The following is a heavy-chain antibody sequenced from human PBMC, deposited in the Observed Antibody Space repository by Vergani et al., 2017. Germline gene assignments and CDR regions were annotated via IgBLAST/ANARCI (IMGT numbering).Heavy chain of an antibody. CDR1: GFTFRSYW. V-gene: IGHV3-7*01. D-gene: IGHD3-22*01. CDR2: IKQDGSEK. J-gene: IGHJ4*02. CDR3: ARDPRYYYDSSGYSDY. Sequence: EMQLVESGGGLVQPGGSLRLSCAASGFTFRSYWMSWVRQAPGKGLEWVANIKQDGSEKYYVDSVKGRFTISRDNAKNSLYLQMNSLRAEDTAVYYCARDPRYYYDSSGYSDYWGQGTLVTVSS.